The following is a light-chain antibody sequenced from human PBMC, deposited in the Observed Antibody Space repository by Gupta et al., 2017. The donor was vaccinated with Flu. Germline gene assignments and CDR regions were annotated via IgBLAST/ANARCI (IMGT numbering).Light chain of an antibody. J-gene: IGKJ2*01. CDR1: QTVSNNY. V-gene: IGKV3-20*01. CDR2: GAS. CDR3: HQVGSSLYT. Sequence: GPLSLSPVESATIPCVACQTVSNNYLAWYQQKPGQAPRLLIYGASSRATGIPDRFSGSGSGTDFTLTITRLEPEDFAVYYCHQVGSSLYTFGQGTKVEIK.